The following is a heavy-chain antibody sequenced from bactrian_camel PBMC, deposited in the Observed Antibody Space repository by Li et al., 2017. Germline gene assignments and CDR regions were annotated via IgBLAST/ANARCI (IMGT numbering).Heavy chain of an antibody. CDR1: GFTDITFGRYA. D-gene: IGHD1*01. CDR2: IDTDHGGGAT. Sequence: HVQLVESGGGLVHPGGSLRLSCAASGFTDITFGRYAMSWVRQAPGKGLEWVSGIDTDHGGGATYYADSVKGRFTISRDNAKNTLYQQLASLQTEDTAMYYCAKDGSTVYARIEYAVWGQGTQVTVS. CDR3: AKDGSTVYARIEYAV. V-gene: IGHV3S1*01. J-gene: IGHJ4*01.